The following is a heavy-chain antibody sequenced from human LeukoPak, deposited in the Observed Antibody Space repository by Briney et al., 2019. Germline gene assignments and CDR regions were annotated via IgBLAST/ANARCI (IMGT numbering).Heavy chain of an antibody. CDR2: ISGYNGNT. CDR3: ARERGRLTMVRGGYDAFDI. Sequence: ASVKVSCKTSGYTFTSYSINWVRQAPGQGLEWMGWISGYNGNTNYAQKLQGRVTMTTDTSTSTAYMDVRRLRFDDTALYYCARERGRLTMVRGGYDAFDIWGQGTMVTVSS. D-gene: IGHD3-10*01. V-gene: IGHV1-18*01. J-gene: IGHJ3*02. CDR1: GYTFTSYS.